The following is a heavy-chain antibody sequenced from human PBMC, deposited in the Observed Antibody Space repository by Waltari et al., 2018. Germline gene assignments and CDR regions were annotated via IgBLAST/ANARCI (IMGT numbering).Heavy chain of an antibody. J-gene: IGHJ3*01. CDR2: IRHTGIT. D-gene: IGHD3-22*01. Sequence: QEQLQESGPGLVKPSETLSLTCSVSSGSIRNYFWNWIRQPPGKGFEWIGYIRHTGITKWNPSLGSRLSMSVDTSRSHVSLTLTSVTAADTAVYYCARWDSSGRYFAVWG. CDR1: SGSIRNYF. CDR3: ARWDSSGRYFAV. V-gene: IGHV4-59*08.